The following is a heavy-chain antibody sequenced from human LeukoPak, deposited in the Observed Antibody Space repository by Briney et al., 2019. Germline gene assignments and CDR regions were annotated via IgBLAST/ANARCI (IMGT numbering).Heavy chain of an antibody. D-gene: IGHD6-13*01. CDR1: GGSISSSSYY. CDR2: IYYSGST. J-gene: IGHJ4*02. V-gene: IGHV4-39*01. CDR3: ARLGIAAAGTVDY. Sequence: SETLSLTXTVSGGSISSSSYYWGWIRQPPGKGLEWIGSIYYSGSTYYNPSLKSRVTISVDTSKNQFSLKLSSVTAADTAVYYCARLGIAAAGTVDYWGQGTLVTVSS.